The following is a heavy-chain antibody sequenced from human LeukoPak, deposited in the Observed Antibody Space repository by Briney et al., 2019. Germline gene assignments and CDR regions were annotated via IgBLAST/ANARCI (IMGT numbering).Heavy chain of an antibody. Sequence: GGSLRLSCAASGFTFDDYAMHWVRQAPGKGLEWVSGISWNSGSIGYADSVKGRFTISRDNAKNSLYLQMNSLRAEDTALYYCAKDIRVDYYDSWGNAFDIWGQGTMVTVFS. J-gene: IGHJ3*02. CDR1: GFTFDDYA. V-gene: IGHV3-9*01. CDR2: ISWNSGSI. D-gene: IGHD3-22*01. CDR3: AKDIRVDYYDSWGNAFDI.